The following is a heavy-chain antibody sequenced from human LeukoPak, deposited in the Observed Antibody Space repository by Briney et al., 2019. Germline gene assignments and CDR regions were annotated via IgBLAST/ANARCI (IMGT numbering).Heavy chain of an antibody. CDR2: IKPNSGAT. V-gene: IGHV1-2*02. Sequence: ASVKVSCKASGYTFTDYYMHWVRQAPGQGLEWRGWIKPNSGATNYAQNFQGRVTMTRDTSISTAYMELSRLRSDDTAVYYCARTQLELFGWFDPWGQGTLVTVSS. CDR1: GYTFTDYY. CDR3: ARTQLELFGWFDP. D-gene: IGHD1-1*01. J-gene: IGHJ5*02.